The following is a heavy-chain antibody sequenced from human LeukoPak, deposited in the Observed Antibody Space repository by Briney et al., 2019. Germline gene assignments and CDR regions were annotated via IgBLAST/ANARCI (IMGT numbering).Heavy chain of an antibody. CDR3: AREGIAAAGIIDY. Sequence: PGRSLRLSCAASGFTFSSYAMHWVRQAPGKGLEWVAVISYDGSNKYYADSVKGRFTISRDNSKNTLYLQMNSLRAEDTAVYYCAREGIAAAGIIDYWGQGTLVTVSS. CDR1: GFTFSSYA. CDR2: ISYDGSNK. V-gene: IGHV3-30-3*01. D-gene: IGHD6-13*01. J-gene: IGHJ4*02.